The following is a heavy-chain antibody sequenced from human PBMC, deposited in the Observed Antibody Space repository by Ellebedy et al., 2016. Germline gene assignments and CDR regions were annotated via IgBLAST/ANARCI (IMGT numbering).Heavy chain of an antibody. CDR2: INPNSGGT. CDR3: ARDRYSGSYSEGDY. J-gene: IGHJ4*02. CDR1: GYTFTGYY. Sequence: ASVKVSXXASGYTFTGYYMHWVRQAPGQGLEWMGWINPNSGGTNYAQKFQGWVTMTRDTSISTAYMELSRLRSDDTAVYYCARDRYSGSYSEGDYWGQGTLVTVSS. D-gene: IGHD1-26*01. V-gene: IGHV1-2*04.